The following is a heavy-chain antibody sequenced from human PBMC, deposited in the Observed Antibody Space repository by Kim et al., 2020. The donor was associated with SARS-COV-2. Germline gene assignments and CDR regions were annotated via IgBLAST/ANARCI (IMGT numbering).Heavy chain of an antibody. Sequence: SETLSLTCAVYGGSFSGYYWSWIRQPPGKGLEWIGEINHSGSTNYNPSLKSRVTISVDTSKNQFSLKLSSVTAADTAVYYCASLPGIAGTWGQGTLVTVSS. CDR1: GGSFSGYY. J-gene: IGHJ4*02. V-gene: IGHV4-34*01. CDR3: ASLPGIAGT. CDR2: INHSGST. D-gene: IGHD6-13*01.